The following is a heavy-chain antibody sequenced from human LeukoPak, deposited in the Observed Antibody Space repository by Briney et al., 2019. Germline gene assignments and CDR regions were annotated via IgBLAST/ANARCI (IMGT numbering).Heavy chain of an antibody. Sequence: GGSLRLSCAASGFTFSSYSMNWVRQAPGKGLEWVSYISSSSSTIYYADSVKGRFTISRDNAKNSLYLQMNSLRAEDTAVYYCARDQGSKTLYFDYWGQGTLITVSS. D-gene: IGHD4-23*01. CDR1: GFTFSSYS. CDR3: ARDQGSKTLYFDY. J-gene: IGHJ4*02. CDR2: ISSSSSTI. V-gene: IGHV3-48*04.